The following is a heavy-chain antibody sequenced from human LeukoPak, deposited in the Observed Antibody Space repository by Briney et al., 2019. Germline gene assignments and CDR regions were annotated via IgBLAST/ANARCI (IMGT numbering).Heavy chain of an antibody. V-gene: IGHV3-74*01. Sequence: GGSLRLSCAASGFTFSSYWMHWVRQAPGKGLVWVSRINSDGSSTSYADSVKGRFTISRDNAKNSLYLQMNSLTAEDTAVYYCATVATGSWGWIDPWGQGTLVTVSS. CDR1: GFTFSSYW. CDR2: INSDGSST. J-gene: IGHJ5*02. CDR3: ATVATGSWGWIDP. D-gene: IGHD1-26*01.